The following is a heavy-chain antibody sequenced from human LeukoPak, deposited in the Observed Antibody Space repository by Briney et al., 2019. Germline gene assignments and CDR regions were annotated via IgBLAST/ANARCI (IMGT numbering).Heavy chain of an antibody. Sequence: GGSLILSCAASGFTFSRYSMNWVRQAPGKGLEWVSYISSSSSTIDYADSVKGRFSISRDNAKNSLYLQMKSLRDEDTAVYYCAREDGGKADIWGQGTMVTVSS. CDR1: GFTFSRYS. CDR3: AREDGGKADI. V-gene: IGHV3-48*02. CDR2: ISSSSSTI. D-gene: IGHD4-23*01. J-gene: IGHJ3*02.